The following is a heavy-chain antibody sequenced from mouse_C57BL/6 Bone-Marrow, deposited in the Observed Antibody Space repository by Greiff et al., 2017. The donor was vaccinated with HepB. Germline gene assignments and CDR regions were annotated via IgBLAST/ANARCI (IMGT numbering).Heavy chain of an antibody. V-gene: IGHV1-80*01. J-gene: IGHJ3*01. CDR2: IYPGDGDT. CDR3: AREGSSGYGRAWFAY. CDR1: GYAFSSYW. Sequence: VMLVESGAELVKPGASVKISCKASGYAFSSYWMNWVKQRPGKGLEWIGQIYPGDGDTNYNGKFKGKATLTADKSSSTAYMQLSSLTSEDSAVYFCAREGSSGYGRAWFAYWGQGTLVTVSA. D-gene: IGHD3-2*02.